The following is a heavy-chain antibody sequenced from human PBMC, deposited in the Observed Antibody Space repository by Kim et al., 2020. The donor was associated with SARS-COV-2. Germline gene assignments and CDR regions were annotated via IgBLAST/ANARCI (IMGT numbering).Heavy chain of an antibody. V-gene: IGHV1-18*01. J-gene: IGHJ6*02. CDR2: ISAYNGNT. CDR1: GYTFTSYG. CDR3: ARDGLIGHTMVRGVTSDRYYYYGMDV. Sequence: ASVKVSCKASGYTFTSYGISWVRQAPGQGLEWMGWISAYNGNTNYAQKLQGRVTMTTDTSTSTAYMELRSLRSDDTAVYYCARDGLIGHTMVRGVTSDRYYYYGMDVWGQGTTVTVSS. D-gene: IGHD3-10*01.